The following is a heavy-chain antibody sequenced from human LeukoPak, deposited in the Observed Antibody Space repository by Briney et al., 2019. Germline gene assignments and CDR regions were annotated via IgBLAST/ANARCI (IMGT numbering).Heavy chain of an antibody. CDR1: GFTFAIFG. J-gene: IGHJ3*02. CDR3: ARTYDFGRGPPGDAFDN. D-gene: IGHD3-3*01. V-gene: IGHV3-48*01. CDR2: IDARSGIT. Sequence: GGSLRLSCAASGFTFAIFGLNWVRQAPGKVPGWVSYIDARSGITYYADSVQGRFTISRDNAQESVFLQMNSLRADDTAVYYCARTYDFGRGPPGDAFDNWGPGTLVTVSS.